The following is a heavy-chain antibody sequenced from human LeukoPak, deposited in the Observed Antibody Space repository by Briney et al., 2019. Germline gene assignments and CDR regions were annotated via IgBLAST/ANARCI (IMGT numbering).Heavy chain of an antibody. Sequence: ASVKVSCKASGYTFTSYDINWVRQATGQGLEWMGWMNPNSGNTGYAQKFQGRVPMTRNTSISTAYMELSSLRSEDTAVYYCARGSLLTLYSGSSHNWFDPWGQGTLVTVSS. CDR3: ARGSLLTLYSGSSHNWFDP. CDR2: MNPNSGNT. V-gene: IGHV1-8*01. D-gene: IGHD1-26*01. J-gene: IGHJ5*02. CDR1: GYTFTSYD.